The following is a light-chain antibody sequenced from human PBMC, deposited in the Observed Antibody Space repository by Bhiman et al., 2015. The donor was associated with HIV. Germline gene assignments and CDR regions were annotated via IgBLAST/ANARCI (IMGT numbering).Light chain of an antibody. Sequence: SYELTQPPSMSVSPGQTASITCSGDKLGDKYACWYQQKPGQSPVVVIYQDTERPSGIPERFSGANSGNTATLTISGTQTVDEADYFCQVWDRDNADFGGGTKLTVL. CDR2: QDT. CDR1: KLGDKY. CDR3: QVWDRDNAD. V-gene: IGLV3-1*01. J-gene: IGLJ2*01.